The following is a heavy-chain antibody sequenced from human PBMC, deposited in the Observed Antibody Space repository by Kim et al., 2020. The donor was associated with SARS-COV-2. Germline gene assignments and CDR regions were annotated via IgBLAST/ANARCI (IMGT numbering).Heavy chain of an antibody. V-gene: IGHV3-30*18. CDR3: AKDLYYIVVVPAAIPPSYYGMDV. D-gene: IGHD2-2*01. J-gene: IGHJ6*02. CDR1: GFTFSSYG. CDR2: ISYDGSNK. Sequence: GGSLRLSCAASGFTFSSYGMHWVRQAPGKGLEWVAVISYDGSNKYYADSVKGRFTISRDNSKNTLYLQMNSLRAEDTAVYYCAKDLYYIVVVPAAIPPSYYGMDVWGQGTTVTVSS.